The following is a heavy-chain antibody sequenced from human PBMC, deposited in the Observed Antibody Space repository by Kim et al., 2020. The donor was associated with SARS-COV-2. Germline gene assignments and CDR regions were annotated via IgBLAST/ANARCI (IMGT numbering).Heavy chain of an antibody. CDR1: GFTFSSYG. Sequence: GGSLRLSCAASGFTFSSYGMHWVRQAPGKGLEWVAVISYDGSNKYYADSVKGRFTISRDNSKNTLYLQMNSLRAEDTAVYYCAKVSSVRGVIIGAFDIWG. V-gene: IGHV3-30*18. CDR3: AKVSSVRGVIIGAFDI. J-gene: IGHJ3*02. D-gene: IGHD3-10*01. CDR2: ISYDGSNK.